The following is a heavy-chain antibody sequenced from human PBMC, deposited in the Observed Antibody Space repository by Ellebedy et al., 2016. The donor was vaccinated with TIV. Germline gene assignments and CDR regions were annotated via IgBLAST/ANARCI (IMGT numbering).Heavy chain of an antibody. J-gene: IGHJ2*01. CDR2: IYTGGTT. D-gene: IGHD6-13*01. V-gene: IGHV3-66*01. CDR3: ARDSDSSSWYDWYFDL. CDR1: GFTVSGNH. Sequence: PGGSLRLSCAASGFTVSGNHMSWVRQAPGKGLEWISVIYTGGTTHSAYADSVKGRFTISIDNSKNTLSLQMHSLRSEDTAVYYCARDSDSSSWYDWYFDLWGRGTLVTVSS.